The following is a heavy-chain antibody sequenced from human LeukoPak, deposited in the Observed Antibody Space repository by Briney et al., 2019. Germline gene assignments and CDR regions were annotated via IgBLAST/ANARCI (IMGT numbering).Heavy chain of an antibody. D-gene: IGHD6-13*01. J-gene: IGHJ4*02. V-gene: IGHV3-74*01. Sequence: GGSLRLSCAASGFTFSNHWMHWVRQAPGKGLVWISRINRDASDISYADFVKGRFTISRDNARNTVYLQINSLRAEDTAVYYCARVPPYSSSWYYPGFYFDYWGQGTLVTVSS. CDR3: ARVPPYSSSWYYPGFYFDY. CDR1: GFTFSNHW. CDR2: INRDASDI.